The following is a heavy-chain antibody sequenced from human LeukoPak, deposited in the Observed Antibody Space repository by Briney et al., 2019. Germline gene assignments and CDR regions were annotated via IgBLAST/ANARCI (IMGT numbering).Heavy chain of an antibody. J-gene: IGHJ6*02. CDR3: ASFGYFDWLLPYYYYYYGMDV. CDR2: IYYSGST. Sequence: SETLSLTCTVSGGSISSYYWSWIRQHPGKGLEWIGYIYYSGSTYYNPSLKSRVTISVDTSKNQFSLKLSSVTAADTAVYYCASFGYFDWLLPYYYYYYGMDVWGQGTTVTVSS. CDR1: GGSISSYY. V-gene: IGHV4-59*12. D-gene: IGHD3-9*01.